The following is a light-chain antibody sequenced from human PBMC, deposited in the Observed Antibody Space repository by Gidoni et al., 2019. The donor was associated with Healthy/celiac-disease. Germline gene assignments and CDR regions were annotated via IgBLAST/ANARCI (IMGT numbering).Light chain of an antibody. CDR1: QSVSSN. CDR3: QQDNNWPPSVT. J-gene: IGKJ1*01. V-gene: IGKV3-15*01. CDR2: GAS. Sequence: EIVMTQSPATLSVSPGERATLSCRASQSVSSNLAWYQQKPGQAPRLLIYGASTRATGIPARFSGSGSGTEFTLTISSLQSEDFAVYYCQQDNNWPPSVTFGQGTKVEIK.